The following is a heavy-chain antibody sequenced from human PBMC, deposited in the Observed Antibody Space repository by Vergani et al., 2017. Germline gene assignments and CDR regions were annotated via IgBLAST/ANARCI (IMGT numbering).Heavy chain of an antibody. CDR2: ISGSGGST. CDR1: GFTFSSYA. D-gene: IGHD6-13*01. J-gene: IGHJ5*02. CDR3: AKKVTFSSWPNWFDP. Sequence: EVQLLESGGGLVQPGGSLRLSCAASGFTFSSYAMSWVRQAPGKGLEWVSAISGSGGSTYYADSVKGRCTISRDNSKNTLYLQMNSLRAEDTAVYYCAKKVTFSSWPNWFDPWGQGTLVTVSS. V-gene: IGHV3-23*01.